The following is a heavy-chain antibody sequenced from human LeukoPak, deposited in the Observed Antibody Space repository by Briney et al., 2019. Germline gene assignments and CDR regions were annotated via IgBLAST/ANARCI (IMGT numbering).Heavy chain of an antibody. J-gene: IGHJ4*02. CDR1: GFTFSSYA. CDR2: ISYDGSNK. D-gene: IGHD3-22*01. Sequence: PERSLRLSCAASGFTFSSYAMHWVRQAPGKGLEWVAVISYDGSNKYYADSVKGRFTISRDNSKNTLYLQMNSLRAEDTAVYYCARGPYYYDSSGYYTDYWGQGTLVTVSS. CDR3: ARGPYYYDSSGYYTDY. V-gene: IGHV3-30-3*01.